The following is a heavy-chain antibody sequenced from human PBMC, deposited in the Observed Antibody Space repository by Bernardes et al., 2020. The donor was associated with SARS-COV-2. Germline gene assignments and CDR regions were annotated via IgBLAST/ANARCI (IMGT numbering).Heavy chain of an antibody. J-gene: IGHJ4*02. V-gene: IGHV3-30*18. CDR2: ISNDGSNK. D-gene: IGHD3-10*01. Sequence: VWSLSLSCAASGFTFSKYGMHWVRQAPGKGLEWVAVISNDGSNKYYEDSVKGRFTISRDNSKNTLYLQMNSLRAEDTAVYYCAKGGFEEVLSQFDYWGQGTLVTVSS. CDR1: GFTFSKYG. CDR3: AKGGFEEVLSQFDY.